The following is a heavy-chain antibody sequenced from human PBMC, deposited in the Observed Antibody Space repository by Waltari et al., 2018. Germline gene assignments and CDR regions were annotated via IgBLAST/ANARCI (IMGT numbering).Heavy chain of an antibody. CDR2: IWYDGSNK. V-gene: IGHV3-33*01. CDR3: ARTYAFEHIDY. Sequence: VQLVESGGGLVQPGGSLRLSCAASGFTFSSYGMHWVRQAPGKGLEWVAVIWYDGSNKYYADSVKGRFTISRDNSKNTLYLQMNSLIAEDTAVYYCARTYAFEHIDYRGQGTLVTVSS. J-gene: IGHJ4*02. D-gene: IGHD3-16*01. CDR1: GFTFSSYG.